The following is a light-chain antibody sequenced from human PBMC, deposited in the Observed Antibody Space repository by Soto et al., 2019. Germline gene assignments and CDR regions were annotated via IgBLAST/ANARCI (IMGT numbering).Light chain of an antibody. CDR1: QSVRGSY. CDR3: QQYGNSPHT. J-gene: IGKJ2*01. Sequence: ELVLTQSPGTLSLSPGERVALSCRASQSVRGSYLAWYQQKPGQAPRLLIYEASRRAPGIPDRFSGSGSGTDFILTISRLEPEDLARYFCQQYGNSPHTFGQGTKLEIK. CDR2: EAS. V-gene: IGKV3-20*01.